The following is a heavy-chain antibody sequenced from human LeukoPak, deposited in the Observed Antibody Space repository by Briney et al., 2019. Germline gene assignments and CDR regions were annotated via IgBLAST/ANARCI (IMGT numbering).Heavy chain of an antibody. V-gene: IGHV3-33*01. CDR2: IWYDGRNK. J-gene: IGHJ4*02. CDR3: ARDRGGDGSNWVDS. CDR1: GFIFSTYG. Sequence: GGSLRLSCAASGFIFSTYGMHWVRQAPGKGLEWVAVIWYDGRNKYYGDSVKGRFTISRDNSKNTLYLQVNSLRAEDTAVYYCARDRGGDGSNWVDSWGQGTLVTVSS. D-gene: IGHD5-24*01.